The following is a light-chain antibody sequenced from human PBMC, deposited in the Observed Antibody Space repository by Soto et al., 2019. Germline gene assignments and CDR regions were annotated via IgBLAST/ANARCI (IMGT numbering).Light chain of an antibody. V-gene: IGKV4-1*01. CDR3: QQYYSPWT. J-gene: IGKJ1*01. CDR1: QSVLYSSNNKNY. CDR2: WAS. Sequence: DIVMTQSPDSLAVSLGERATINCKSSQSVLYSSNNKNYLAWYQQQPGQPPKLLIYWASTRESGVPDRFSGSGSGTDLPLTISSLQAEDVAVYYCQQYYSPWTFGQGTKVELK.